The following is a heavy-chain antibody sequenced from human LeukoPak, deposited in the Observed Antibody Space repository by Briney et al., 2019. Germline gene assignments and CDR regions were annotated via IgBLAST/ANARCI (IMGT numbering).Heavy chain of an antibody. D-gene: IGHD3-16*02. J-gene: IGHJ2*01. Sequence: GGSLRLSCAASEFSVGSDYMTWVRQAPGKGLEWVSLIYSGGSTYYADSVKGRFTISRDNSKNTLYLQMNTLRAEDTAVYFCAREEHYRRYFALWGRGTLVTVSS. V-gene: IGHV3-66*01. CDR1: EFSVGSDY. CDR3: AREEHYRRYFAL. CDR2: IYSGGST.